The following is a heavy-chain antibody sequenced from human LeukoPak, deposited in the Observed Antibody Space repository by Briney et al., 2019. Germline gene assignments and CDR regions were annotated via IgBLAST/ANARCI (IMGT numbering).Heavy chain of an antibody. V-gene: IGHV1-2*02. CDR2: INPNTAGT. D-gene: IGHD1-1*01. CDR3: ATWAGDNRAGHYYYMGV. J-gene: IGHJ6*03. Sequence: ASVKVSCKASGYTFTGYYFHWVRQAPGQGLEWMGWINPNTAGTNYAQKFLGGVTLTWDTSISTAYMELNRLTSDNTAVYYCATWAGDNRAGHYYYMGVGGKGTSVTVP. CDR1: GYTFTGYY.